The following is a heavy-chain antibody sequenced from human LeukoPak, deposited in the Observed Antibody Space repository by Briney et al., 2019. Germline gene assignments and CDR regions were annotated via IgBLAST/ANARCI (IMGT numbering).Heavy chain of an antibody. CDR1: GFTFSSYS. D-gene: IGHD6-19*01. V-gene: IGHV3-48*04. Sequence: GGSLRLSCAASGFTFSSYSMNWVRQAPGKGLEWVSYISHTGTTMSYADSVKGRFTISRDNARNSLYLQMNSLRAEDTAVYYCAGLDSSGWYVVSGRDYWGQGTLVTVSS. CDR2: ISHTGTTM. CDR3: AGLDSSGWYVVSGRDY. J-gene: IGHJ4*02.